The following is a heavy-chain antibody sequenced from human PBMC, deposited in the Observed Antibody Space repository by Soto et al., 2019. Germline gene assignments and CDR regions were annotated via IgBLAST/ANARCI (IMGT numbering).Heavy chain of an antibody. J-gene: IGHJ6*02. Sequence: QVQLQESGPGPVKPSETLSLTCTVSGGSIDGRNCAWIRQPPGKGLEWLGYVYYDGGSSYNPSVKXXLXXSMDTSKSQFSLQLRSVTAADTAVYYCVRQGIGNLHGLVDVWGRGTTVTVSS. CDR2: VYYDGGS. D-gene: IGHD3-10*01. CDR1: GGSIDGRN. CDR3: VRQGIGNLHGLVDV. V-gene: IGHV4-59*08.